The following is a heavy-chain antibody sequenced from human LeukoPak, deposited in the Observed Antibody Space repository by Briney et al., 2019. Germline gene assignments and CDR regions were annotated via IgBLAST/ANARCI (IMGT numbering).Heavy chain of an antibody. CDR3: ASVVESGSGSSPTSFDY. D-gene: IGHD3-10*01. Sequence: ASVKVSCKASGYTFTNYGISWVRQAPGQGLEWMGWISAYNGNTNYAQKLQGRVTMTTDTSTSTAYMELRSLRSDDTAVYYCASVVESGSGSSPTSFDYWGQGTLVTVSS. CDR1: GYTFTNYG. J-gene: IGHJ4*02. V-gene: IGHV1-18*01. CDR2: ISAYNGNT.